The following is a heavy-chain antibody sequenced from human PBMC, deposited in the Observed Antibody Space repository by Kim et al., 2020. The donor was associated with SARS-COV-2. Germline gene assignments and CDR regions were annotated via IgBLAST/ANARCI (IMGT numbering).Heavy chain of an antibody. V-gene: IGHV3-30*04. CDR1: GFTFSSYA. Sequence: GGSLRLSCAASGFTFSSYAMHCVRQAPGKGLEWVAVISYDGSNKYYADSVKGRFTISRDNSKNTLYLQMNSLRAEDTAVYYCARSRRYYYGMDVWGQGTTVTVSS. CDR2: ISYDGSNK. CDR3: ARSRRYYYGMDV. J-gene: IGHJ6*02.